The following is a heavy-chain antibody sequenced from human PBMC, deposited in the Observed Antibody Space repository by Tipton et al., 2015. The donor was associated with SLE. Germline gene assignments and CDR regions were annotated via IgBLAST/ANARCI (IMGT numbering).Heavy chain of an antibody. D-gene: IGHD3-3*01. V-gene: IGHV4-39*01. CDR3: ARAARSDYYYYYYMDV. J-gene: IGHJ6*03. CDR2: IYYSGST. Sequence: TLSLTCTVSGGSISSSSYYWGWIRQPPGKGLEWIGSIYYSGSTYYNPSLKSRVTISVDTSKNQFSLKLSSVTAADTAVYYCARAARSDYYYYYYMDVWGKGTTVTVSS. CDR1: GGSISSSSYY.